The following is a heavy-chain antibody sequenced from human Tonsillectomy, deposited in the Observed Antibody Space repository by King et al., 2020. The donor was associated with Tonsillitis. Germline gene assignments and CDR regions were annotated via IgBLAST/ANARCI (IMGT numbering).Heavy chain of an antibody. D-gene: IGHD1-7*01. CDR3: ARDRGLGLELHL. CDR1: GFTLRNYA. Sequence: VQLVESGGGVVQPGRSLRLSCAAFGFTLRNYAVHWVRQAPGKGLEWVAVISYDGSNKYYADSVRGRFTISRDSSKNTLYLDMNSLRVEETAVYYCARDRGLGLELHLWGQGTLVTVSS. CDR2: ISYDGSNK. J-gene: IGHJ5*02. V-gene: IGHV3-30*01.